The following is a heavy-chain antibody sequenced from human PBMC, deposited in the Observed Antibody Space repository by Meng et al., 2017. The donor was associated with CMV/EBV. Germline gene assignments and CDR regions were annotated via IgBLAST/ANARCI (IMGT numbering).Heavy chain of an antibody. CDR2: IYYSRST. CDR1: GGSISSSSYY. CDR3: ARVSRGVRELIGKGYYYYYYGMDV. J-gene: IGHJ6*02. V-gene: IGHV4-39*07. Sequence: SETLSLTCTVSGGSISSSSYYWGWILQPPGKGLEWIGRIYYSRSTYYNPSLKSRVTISVDTSKNQFSLKLSSVTAADTAVYYCARVSRGVRELIGKGYYYYYYGMDVWGQGTTVTVSS. D-gene: IGHD3-10*01.